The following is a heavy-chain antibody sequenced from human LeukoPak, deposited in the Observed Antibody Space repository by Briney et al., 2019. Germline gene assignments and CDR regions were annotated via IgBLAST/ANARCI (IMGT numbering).Heavy chain of an antibody. CDR1: SGSVTGYY. CDR2: INYSETT. Sequence: SETLSLTCAVYSGSVTGYYWTWIRQSPGKGLEWIGEINYSETTNYNPSFESRVTMSVDASKRQFSLKMSSVTAADTAVYYCASGGGYSGYPFDYWGQGTLVTVSS. D-gene: IGHD5-12*01. CDR3: ASGGGYSGYPFDY. V-gene: IGHV4-34*01. J-gene: IGHJ4*02.